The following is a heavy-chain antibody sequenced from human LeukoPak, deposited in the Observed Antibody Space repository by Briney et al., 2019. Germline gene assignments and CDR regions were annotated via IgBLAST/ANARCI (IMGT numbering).Heavy chain of an antibody. D-gene: IGHD6-19*01. V-gene: IGHV4-39*01. J-gene: IGHJ1*01. CDR3: AKHRMWLVGLES. Sequence: SETLSLTCIVSGVSISSDNYWGWIRQSPGKGLELIGSVHFSGATHYNPSLKSRVAITLDTSKNQFSLKLNSVTAADTAIYYCAKHRMWLVGLESWGQGTLVNVSS. CDR2: VHFSGAT. CDR1: GVSISSDNY.